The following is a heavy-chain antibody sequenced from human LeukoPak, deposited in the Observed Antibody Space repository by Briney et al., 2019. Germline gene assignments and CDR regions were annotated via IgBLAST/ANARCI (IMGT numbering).Heavy chain of an antibody. V-gene: IGHV1-2*02. CDR3: ARDTGYCSGGSCYGVDP. D-gene: IGHD2-15*01. CDR1: GYTFTRHG. Sequence: ASVKVSCKASGYTFTRHGINWVRQAPGQGLEWMGWINPNSGGTNYAQKFQGRVTMTRDTSISTAYMELSRLRSDDTAVYYCARDTGYCSGGSCYGVDPWGQGTLVTVSS. CDR2: INPNSGGT. J-gene: IGHJ5*02.